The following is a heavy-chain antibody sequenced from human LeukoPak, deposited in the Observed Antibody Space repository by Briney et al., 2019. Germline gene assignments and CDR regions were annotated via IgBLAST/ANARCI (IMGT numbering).Heavy chain of an antibody. J-gene: IGHJ4*02. CDR3: ARDSHRAMVTGFDY. CDR1: GFTFSSYW. Sequence: PGGSLRLSCAASGFTFSSYWMSWVRQAPGKGQEWVANIKQDGSEKYYVDSVKGRFTISRDNAKNSLYLQMNSLRAEDTAVYYCARDSHRAMVTGFDYWGQGTLVTVSS. V-gene: IGHV3-7*01. D-gene: IGHD5-18*01. CDR2: IKQDGSEK.